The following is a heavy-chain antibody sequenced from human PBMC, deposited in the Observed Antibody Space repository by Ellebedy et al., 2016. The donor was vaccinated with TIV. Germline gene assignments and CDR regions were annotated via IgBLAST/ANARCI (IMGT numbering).Heavy chain of an antibody. D-gene: IGHD5-18*01. Sequence: GGSLRLSCAASGFTFSSHWMSWVRQAPGKGLEWVANIKEDESEKYYVDSVKGRFTISRDNAKNSLYLQMNSLRAEDTAVYYCARVGGYSYGYGYAYWGQGTLVTVSS. V-gene: IGHV3-7*03. CDR2: IKEDESEK. CDR1: GFTFSSHW. CDR3: ARVGGYSYGYGYAY. J-gene: IGHJ4*02.